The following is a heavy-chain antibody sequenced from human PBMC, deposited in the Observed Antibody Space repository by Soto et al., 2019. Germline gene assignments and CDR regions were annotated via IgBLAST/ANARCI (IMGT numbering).Heavy chain of an antibody. D-gene: IGHD2-21*02. J-gene: IGHJ5*02. CDR2: IYYSGST. V-gene: IGHV4-59*01. CDR1: GGSISSYY. Sequence: SETLSLTCTVSGGSISSYYWSWIRQPPGKGLEWIGYIYYSGSTNYNPSLKSRVTISVDTSKNQFSLKLSSVTAADTAVYYCARGAYCGGDCYSFLWFDPWGQGTLVTVSS. CDR3: ARGAYCGGDCYSFLWFDP.